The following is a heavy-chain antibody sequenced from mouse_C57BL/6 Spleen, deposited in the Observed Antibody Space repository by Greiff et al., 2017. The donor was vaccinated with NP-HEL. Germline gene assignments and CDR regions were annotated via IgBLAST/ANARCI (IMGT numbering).Heavy chain of an antibody. CDR1: GYTFTDYY. V-gene: IGHV1-19*01. D-gene: IGHD1-1*02. J-gene: IGHJ2*01. CDR3: EREGTIDRDYFDY. Sequence: VQLQQSGPVLVKPGASVKMSCKASGYTFTDYYMNWVKQSHGKSLEWIGVINPYNGGTSYNQKFKGKATLTVDKSSSTAYMELNSLTSEDSAVYYCEREGTIDRDYFDYWGQGTTLTVSS. CDR2: INPYNGGT.